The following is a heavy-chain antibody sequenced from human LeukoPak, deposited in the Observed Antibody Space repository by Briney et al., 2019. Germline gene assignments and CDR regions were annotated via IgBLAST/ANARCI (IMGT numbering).Heavy chain of an antibody. J-gene: IGHJ6*03. V-gene: IGHV1-69*05. CDR1: GGTFSSYA. CDR2: IIPIFGTA. Sequence: SVKVSCKASGGTFSSYAISWVRQAPGQGLEWMGGIIPIFGTANYAQKFQGRVTITRNTSISTAYMELSSLRSEDTAVYYCARGVYHILEWSDYYYMDVWGKGTTVTVSS. D-gene: IGHD3-3*01. CDR3: ARGVYHILEWSDYYYMDV.